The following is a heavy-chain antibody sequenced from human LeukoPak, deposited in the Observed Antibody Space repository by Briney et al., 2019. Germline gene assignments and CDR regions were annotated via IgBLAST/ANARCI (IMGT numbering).Heavy chain of an antibody. D-gene: IGHD1-20*01. CDR1: GFTFSTYN. V-gene: IGHV3-21*01. Sequence: GGSLRLSCAASGFTFSTYNMNWVRQAPGKGLEWVSSISSTSTSIYYADSVKGRFTISRDNGKNSLYLQMDSLRAEDTAVYYCAGLITGTHYFDSWGQGTLVTVSS. J-gene: IGHJ4*02. CDR2: ISSTSTSI. CDR3: AGLITGTHYFDS.